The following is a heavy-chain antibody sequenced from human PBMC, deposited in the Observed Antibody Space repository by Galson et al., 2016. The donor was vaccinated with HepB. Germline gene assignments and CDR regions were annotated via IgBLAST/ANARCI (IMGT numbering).Heavy chain of an antibody. V-gene: IGHV2-5*02. D-gene: IGHD2/OR15-2a*01. CDR3: AHSNINGADFDY. CDR1: GFSLTTNGVG. Sequence: PALVKPTQTLTLTCTFSGFSLTTNGVGVGWIRQPPGKALEWLALIYWDDDERYSPSLKSRLIITKDTSKNQVVLTLTDMDPVDTATYYCAHSNINGADFDYWGQGTLVTVSS. CDR2: IYWDDDE. J-gene: IGHJ4*02.